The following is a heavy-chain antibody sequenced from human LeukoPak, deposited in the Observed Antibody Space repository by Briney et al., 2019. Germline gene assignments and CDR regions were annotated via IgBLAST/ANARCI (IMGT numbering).Heavy chain of an antibody. CDR3: ARLSGTHYEAIDY. V-gene: IGHV4-39*01. Sequence: PSETLSLTCTVSGGSITSGSYYWGWIRQPPGKGLEWIGSIYYNGGAYYNPSLKSRVTISVDTSKNQFSLKLSSVPAADMAVYYCARLSGTHYEAIDYWGQGTLVTVSS. D-gene: IGHD1-14*01. J-gene: IGHJ4*02. CDR1: GGSITSGSYY. CDR2: IYYNGGA.